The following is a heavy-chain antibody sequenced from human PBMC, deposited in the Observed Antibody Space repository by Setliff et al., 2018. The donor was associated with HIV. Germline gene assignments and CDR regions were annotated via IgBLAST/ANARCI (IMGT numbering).Heavy chain of an antibody. V-gene: IGHV4-4*09. Sequence: SETLSLTCTVSGGSVNDFYCNWIRQPPGKGPEWIGYIHSSGSTIYNPSLKGRITISLDTSKEQFSLELSSATAADTAVYYCATLDHSGGNFLAYWGQGSLVTVSS. CDR1: GGSVNDFY. CDR2: IHSSGST. CDR3: ATLDHSGGNFLAY. D-gene: IGHD2-21*02. J-gene: IGHJ4*02.